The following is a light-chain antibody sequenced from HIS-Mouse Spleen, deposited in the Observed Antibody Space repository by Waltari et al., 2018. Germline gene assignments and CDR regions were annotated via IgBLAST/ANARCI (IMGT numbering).Light chain of an antibody. Sequence: SYALTQQPSVSVSPGQTARITCCGDALPNKYGYFYQQKSGQAPVLVIYEDSKRPSGIPERFSGSSSGTMATLTISGAQVEDEADYYCYSTDSSGNHRVFGGGTKLTVL. CDR2: EDS. CDR3: YSTDSSGNHRV. CDR1: ALPNKY. J-gene: IGLJ2*01. V-gene: IGLV3-10*01.